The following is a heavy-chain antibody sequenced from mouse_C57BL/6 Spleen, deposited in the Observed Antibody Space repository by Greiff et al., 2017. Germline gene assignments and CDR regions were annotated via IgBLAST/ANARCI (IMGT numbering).Heavy chain of an antibody. CDR3: ARGGNYYGSRSFDY. J-gene: IGHJ2*01. Sequence: QVQLQQPGAELVMPGASVKLSCKASGYTFTSYWMHWVKQRPGQGLEWIGEIDPSDSYTNYNQKFKGKSTLTVDKSSSTAYMELRSLTSEDSAVYFCARGGNYYGSRSFDYWGQGTTLTVSS. D-gene: IGHD1-1*01. V-gene: IGHV1-69*01. CDR2: IDPSDSYT. CDR1: GYTFTSYW.